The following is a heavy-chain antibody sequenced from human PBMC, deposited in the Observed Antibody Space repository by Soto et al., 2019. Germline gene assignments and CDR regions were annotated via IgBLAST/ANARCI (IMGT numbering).Heavy chain of an antibody. CDR3: TTGLSNGYYNFDY. CDR1: GYAFTSYA. CDR2: INAGNGNT. V-gene: IGHV1-3*01. D-gene: IGHD3-22*01. Sequence: GASVKVSCKASGYAFTSYAMHWVRQAPGQRLEWMGWINAGNGNTKYSQKFQGRITISRDHSKDTLYLQMNSLKTEDTAVYYCTTGLSNGYYNFDYWGQGTPVTVSS. J-gene: IGHJ4*02.